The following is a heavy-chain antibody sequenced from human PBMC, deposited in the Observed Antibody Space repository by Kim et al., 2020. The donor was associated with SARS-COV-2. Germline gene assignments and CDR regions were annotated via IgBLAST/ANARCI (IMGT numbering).Heavy chain of an antibody. CDR3: VRSSQGCGSTSCLVY. CDR2: ISDSGVNT. CDR1: GFTFSSSA. V-gene: IGHV3-23*01. J-gene: IGHJ4*02. D-gene: IGHD2-2*01. Sequence: GGSLRLSCVASGFTFSSSAMAWVRQTPAKGLEWVSSISDSGVNTYYADSVKGRFTIPKDNSKNRLYLQMNSLSAEDMALYYCVRSSQGCGSTSCLVYGGQVTLVTVST.